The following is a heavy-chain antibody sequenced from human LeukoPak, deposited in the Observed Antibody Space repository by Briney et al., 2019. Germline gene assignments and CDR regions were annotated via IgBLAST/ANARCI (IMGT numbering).Heavy chain of an antibody. D-gene: IGHD3-22*01. CDR3: ARRGYDSSGYREAFDI. Sequence: GESLKISCKGSGYNFTNYWIGWVRQMPGKGLEWMGIIYPGDSDTTYSPSFQGQVTISADKSIGTAYLQWSSLKASDTAMYYCARRGYDSSGYREAFDIWGQGTMVTVSS. V-gene: IGHV5-51*01. CDR2: IYPGDSDT. CDR1: GYNFTNYW. J-gene: IGHJ3*02.